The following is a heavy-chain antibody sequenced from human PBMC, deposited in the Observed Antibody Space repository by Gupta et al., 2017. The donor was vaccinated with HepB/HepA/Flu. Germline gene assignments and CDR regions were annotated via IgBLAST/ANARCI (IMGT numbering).Heavy chain of an antibody. CDR3: ATISAATFVYYVDV. V-gene: IGHV1-69*06. CDR1: GVSFSNYI. Sequence: QVQLVQSGAEVKAPGSSVKVSCKAAGVSFSNYILTWVRQTPGQEPEWMGGISPIFGTTKYARKFQGRVTFTADRSTRTAYMELHSLTSDDTAVYYCATISAATFVYYVDVWGKGTPVTVSS. D-gene: IGHD2-15*01. CDR2: ISPIFGTT. J-gene: IGHJ6*03.